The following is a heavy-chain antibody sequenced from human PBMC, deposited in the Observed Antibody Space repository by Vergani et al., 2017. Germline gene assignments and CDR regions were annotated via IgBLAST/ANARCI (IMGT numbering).Heavy chain of an antibody. CDR3: AKLRYYDSSGYCLPHCDY. D-gene: IGHD3-22*01. J-gene: IGHJ4*02. CDR2: IIPIFGTA. CDR1: GGTFSNYA. Sequence: QVQLVQSGAEVMKPGSSVKVSCKTSGGTFSNYAISWVRQAPGQGLEWMGGIIPIFGTANYAQKFQGRVPITADGSTSAAYMELKRLRSEDTAVYYCAKLRYYDSSGYCLPHCDYWGQGTLVTVSS. V-gene: IGHV1-69*12.